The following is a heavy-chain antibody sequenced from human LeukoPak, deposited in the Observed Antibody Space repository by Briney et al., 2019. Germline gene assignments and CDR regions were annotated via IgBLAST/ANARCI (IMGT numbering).Heavy chain of an antibody. CDR2: IRYDGSNK. D-gene: IGHD4/OR15-4a*01. V-gene: IGHV3-30*02. J-gene: IGHJ4*02. CDR3: ARRAGAYSHPYDY. Sequence: GGSLRLSCAASGFTFSSYGMHWVRQAPGKGLEWVAFIRYDGSNKYYADSVKGRFTISRDNSKNTLYLQMNSLRAEDPAVYYCARRAGAYSHPYDYWGQGTLVTVSS. CDR1: GFTFSSYG.